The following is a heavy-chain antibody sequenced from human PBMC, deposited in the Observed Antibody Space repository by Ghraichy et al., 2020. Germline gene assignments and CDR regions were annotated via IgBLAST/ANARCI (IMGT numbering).Heavy chain of an antibody. CDR1: GFTFSSYG. D-gene: IGHD7-27*01. J-gene: IGHJ3*02. CDR2: IWYDGSNQ. V-gene: IGHV3-33*01. Sequence: GESLNISCAASGFTFSSYGMHWVRQAPGKGLEWVALIWYDGSNQYYADSVKGRFTISIDNSKNTLSLQMSSLRAEDAAVYYCARGGLTGDDVFDIWGPGTMVTVSS. CDR3: ARGGLTGDDVFDI.